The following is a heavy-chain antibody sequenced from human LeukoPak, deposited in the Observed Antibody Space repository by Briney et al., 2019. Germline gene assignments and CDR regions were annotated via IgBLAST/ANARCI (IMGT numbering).Heavy chain of an antibody. CDR3: AITLGVLEWIA. J-gene: IGHJ5*02. D-gene: IGHD2-2*03. Sequence: PGGSLRLSCTVSGFTFSNYAVSWVRQAPGKGLEWVSAISGSGGSTYYADSVKGRFTISRDNSKNTLYLQMNSLRAEDTAVYYCAITLGVLEWIAWGQGTLVTVSS. CDR1: GFTFSNYA. V-gene: IGHV3-23*01. CDR2: ISGSGGST.